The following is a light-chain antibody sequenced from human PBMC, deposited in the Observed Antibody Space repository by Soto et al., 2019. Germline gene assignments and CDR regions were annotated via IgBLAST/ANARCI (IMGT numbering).Light chain of an antibody. CDR1: QSLSGN. V-gene: IGKV3-15*01. J-gene: IGKJ4*01. Sequence: EIVMTQSPATLSASPGEGVTLSCRASQSLSGNLAWYQQEPGQAPRLLIYGASTRATGIPARFSGSGSGTEFTLTISSLQSEDFAVYYCQQYNNWPPLTFGGGTKVEI. CDR2: GAS. CDR3: QQYNNWPPLT.